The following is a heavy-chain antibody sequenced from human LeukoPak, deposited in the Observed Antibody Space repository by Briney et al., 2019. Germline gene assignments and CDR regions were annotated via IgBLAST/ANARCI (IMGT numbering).Heavy chain of an antibody. J-gene: IGHJ1*01. CDR3: TSEGTASTGIRPYDL. CDR2: ISGHNSNT. D-gene: IGHD6-13*01. CDR1: GYNVTTCG. V-gene: IGHV1-18*01. Sequence: ASVKVSCKSSGYNVTTCGISWVRQAPGQGLELLGWISGHNSNTNYIQNVQGRITITTDTSPNTAYMQLRSLTSDDKAVYYCTSEGTASTGIRPYDLWGQGTLVRVSS.